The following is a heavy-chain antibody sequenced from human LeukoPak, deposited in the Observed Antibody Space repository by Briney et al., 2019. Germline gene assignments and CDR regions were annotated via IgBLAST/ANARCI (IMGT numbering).Heavy chain of an antibody. V-gene: IGHV4-39*01. CDR3: ASPTDPKLYYFDY. Sequence: SETLSLTCTVSGGSISSSSYYWGWIRQPPGKGLEWIGSIYYSGSTYYNPSLKSRVTISVDTSKNQFSLKLSSVTAADTAVYYCASPTDPKLYYFDYWGQGTLVTVSS. CDR2: IYYSGST. D-gene: IGHD2-15*01. J-gene: IGHJ4*02. CDR1: GGSISSSSYY.